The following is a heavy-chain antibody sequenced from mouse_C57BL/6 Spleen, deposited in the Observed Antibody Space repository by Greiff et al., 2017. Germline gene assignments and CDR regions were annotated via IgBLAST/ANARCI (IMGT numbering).Heavy chain of an antibody. CDR3: VRDRPTTVVATPYFDV. J-gene: IGHJ1*03. D-gene: IGHD1-1*01. CDR2: IRSKSSNYAK. CDR1: GFTFNTYA. Sequence: EVQLVESGGGLVQPKGSLKLSCAASGFTFNTYAMHWVRQAPGKGLEWVARIRSKSSNYAKYYADSVKDRFTISRDDSQSMLYLQMNNLKTEDTAMYYCVRDRPTTVVATPYFDVWGTGTTVTVSS. V-gene: IGHV10-3*01.